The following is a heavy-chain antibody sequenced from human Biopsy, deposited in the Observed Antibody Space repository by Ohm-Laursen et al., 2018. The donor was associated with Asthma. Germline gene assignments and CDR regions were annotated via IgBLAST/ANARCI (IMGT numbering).Heavy chain of an antibody. CDR2: IYSGGTS. CDR3: ARGDSSNWSHYYFDY. J-gene: IGHJ4*02. CDR1: GFAVSRDH. D-gene: IGHD3-22*01. Sequence: SLRLSCAAPGFAVSRDHMFWVRQAPGKGLEWASVIYSGGTSHTADSVRGRFTISREYSKNTLYLQMHSLRAEDTAVYYCARGDSSNWSHYYFDYWGQGTLVTVSS. V-gene: IGHV3-53*01.